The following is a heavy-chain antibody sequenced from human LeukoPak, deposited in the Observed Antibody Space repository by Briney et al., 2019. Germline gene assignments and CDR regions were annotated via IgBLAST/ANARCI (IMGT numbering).Heavy chain of an antibody. Sequence: PGGSLRLSCAASGFTFSSYSMNWVREAPGKGLEWVSYISSSSSTIYYADSVKGRFTISRDNAKNSLYLQMNSLRAEDTAVYYCARDLWFGKNWGQGTLVTVSS. J-gene: IGHJ4*02. V-gene: IGHV3-48*01. CDR1: GFTFSSYS. D-gene: IGHD3-10*01. CDR3: ARDLWFGKN. CDR2: ISSSSSTI.